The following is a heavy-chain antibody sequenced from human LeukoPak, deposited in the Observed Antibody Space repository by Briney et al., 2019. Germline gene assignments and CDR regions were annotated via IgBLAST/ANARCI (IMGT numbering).Heavy chain of an antibody. D-gene: IGHD3-10*01. J-gene: IGHJ4*02. CDR2: INHSGST. Sequence: SETLSLTCAVYGGSFSGYYWSWIRQPPGKGLEWIGEINHSGSTNYNPSLKSRVTISVDTSKNQFSLKLSSVTAADTAVYYCTRMRVRGVFLYFFDYWGQGTLVTVSS. CDR3: TRMRVRGVFLYFFDY. V-gene: IGHV4-34*01. CDR1: GGSFSGYY.